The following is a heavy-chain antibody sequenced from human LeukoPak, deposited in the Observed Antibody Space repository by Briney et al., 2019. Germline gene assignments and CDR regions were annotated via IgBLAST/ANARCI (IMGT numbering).Heavy chain of an antibody. CDR2: IHYSGST. CDR1: GGSISSYY. Sequence: SETLSLTCTVSGGSISSYYWSWIRQPPGKGLEWIGNIHYSGSTNYKPSLKSRLTIPVDTSKNQFSLKLGSVTAADTAVYYCARVGYCGSSSCPYFDYWGQGTLVTVSS. D-gene: IGHD2-2*01. J-gene: IGHJ4*02. V-gene: IGHV4-59*01. CDR3: ARVGYCGSSSCPYFDY.